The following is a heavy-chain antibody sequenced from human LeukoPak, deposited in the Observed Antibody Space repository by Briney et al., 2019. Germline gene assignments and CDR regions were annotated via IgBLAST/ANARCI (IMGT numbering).Heavy chain of an antibody. V-gene: IGHV3-23*01. CDR2: ISGSGDHT. CDR3: AKVDGRGYSYAWDS. D-gene: IGHD5-18*01. CDR1: GFTFNSYA. J-gene: IGHJ4*02. Sequence: GGSLRLSCAASGFTFNSYALIWVRQAPGKGLEWVSAISGSGDHTYYADSVKGRFTISRDNSKSTLYLQMSSLRAEDTAVYFCAKVDGRGYSYAWDSWGQGTLVTVSS.